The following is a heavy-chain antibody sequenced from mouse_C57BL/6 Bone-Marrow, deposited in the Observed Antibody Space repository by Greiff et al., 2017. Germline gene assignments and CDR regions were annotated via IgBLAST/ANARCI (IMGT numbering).Heavy chain of an antibody. D-gene: IGHD2-5*01. CDR1: GYTFTSYW. J-gene: IGHJ3*01. CDR2: IDPSDSYT. V-gene: IGHV1-50*01. CDR3: AREGAYYSNPLAY. Sequence: QVQLQQPGAELVKPGASVKLSCKASGYTFTSYWMQWVKQRPGQGLEWIGEIDPSDSYTNYNQKFKGKATLTVDTSSSTAYMQLSSLTSEDSAVYYCAREGAYYSNPLAYWGQGTLVTVSA.